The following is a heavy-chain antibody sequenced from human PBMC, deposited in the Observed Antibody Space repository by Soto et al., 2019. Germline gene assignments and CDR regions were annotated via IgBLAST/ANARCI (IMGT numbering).Heavy chain of an antibody. CDR3: ARHSYYYGSTYGCWLDP. J-gene: IGHJ5*02. CDR1: GGSISSSSYY. V-gene: IGHV4-39*01. D-gene: IGHD3-10*01. CDR2: IYYSGST. Sequence: QLQLQESGPGLVKPSETLSLTCTVSGGSISSSSYYWGWIRQPPGKGLEWIGSIYYSGSTYYNPPLKSRVTISVDTSKNQFSLKLSSVTAADTAVYYCARHSYYYGSTYGCWLDPWGQGTLVTVSS.